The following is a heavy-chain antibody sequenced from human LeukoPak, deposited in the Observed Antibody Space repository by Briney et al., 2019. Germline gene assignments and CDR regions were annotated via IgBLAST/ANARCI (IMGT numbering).Heavy chain of an antibody. CDR3: ARDPYCSSTSCYDY. CDR1: GGSISILGYY. J-gene: IGHJ4*02. V-gene: IGHV4-61*09. Sequence: PSETLSLTCTVSGGSISILGYYWSWIRQPAGKGLEWIGHIYTSGSTNYNPSLESRVTISLDTSKNQFSLKLSSVTAADTPVYYCARDPYCSSTSCYDYWGQGTLVTVSS. CDR2: IYTSGST. D-gene: IGHD2-2*01.